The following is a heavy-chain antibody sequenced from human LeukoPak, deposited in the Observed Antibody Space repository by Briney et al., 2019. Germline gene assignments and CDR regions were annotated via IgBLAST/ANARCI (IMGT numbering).Heavy chain of an antibody. J-gene: IGHJ6*03. CDR3: ARLDCSGGSCYWSENYYMDV. Sequence: GGSLRLSCAASGFTSSSYSMNWVRQAPGKGLEWVSSISSSSSYIYYADSVKGRFTTSRDNAKNSLYLQMNSLRAEDTAVYYCARLDCSGGSCYWSENYYMDVWGKGTTVTVSS. CDR1: GFTSSSYS. CDR2: ISSSSSYI. D-gene: IGHD2-15*01. V-gene: IGHV3-21*01.